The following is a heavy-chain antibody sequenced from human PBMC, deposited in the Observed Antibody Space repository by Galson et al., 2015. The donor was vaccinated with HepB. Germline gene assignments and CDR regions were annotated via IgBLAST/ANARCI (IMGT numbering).Heavy chain of an antibody. CDR2: ISGSGGST. CDR3: AKDQYDFWSGYYTPAEYFQH. CDR1: GFTFSSYA. J-gene: IGHJ1*01. D-gene: IGHD3-3*01. V-gene: IGHV3-23*01. Sequence: SLRLSCAASGFTFSSYAMSWVRQAPGKGLEWVSAISGSGGSTYYADSVKGRFTISRDNSKNTLYLQMNSLRAEDTAVYYCAKDQYDFWSGYYTPAEYFQHWGQGTLVTVSS.